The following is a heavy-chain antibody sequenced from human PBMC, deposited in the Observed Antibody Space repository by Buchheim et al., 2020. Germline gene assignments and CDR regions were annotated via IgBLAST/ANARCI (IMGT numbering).Heavy chain of an antibody. D-gene: IGHD3-10*01. CDR3: GRENYGHIVDY. CDR2: IAYDGSAR. V-gene: IGHV3-33*01. CDR1: GFLFSRYG. Sequence: QVQLVESGGGEVQPGGSLRLSCSVSGFLFSRYGMHWLRQAPGKGLEWVAVIAYDGSARYYADSLKGRFTISRDSSENTLYLQMNSLRAEDTAVYYCGRENYGHIVDYWGQGTL. J-gene: IGHJ4*02.